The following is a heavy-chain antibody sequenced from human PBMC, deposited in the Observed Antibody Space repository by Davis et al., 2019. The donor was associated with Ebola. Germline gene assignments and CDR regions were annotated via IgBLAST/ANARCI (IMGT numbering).Heavy chain of an antibody. CDR2: INHSGST. D-gene: IGHD2-15*01. CDR1: GGSFSGYY. J-gene: IGHJ4*02. Sequence: SETLSLTCAVYGGSFSGYYWSWIRQPPGKGLEWIGEINHSGSTNYNPSLKSRVTISVDKSKNHFSLKLSSVTAADTAVYYCARRRPYCSGGSCYWAWDYWGQGTLVTVSS. V-gene: IGHV4-34*01. CDR3: ARRRPYCSGGSCYWAWDY.